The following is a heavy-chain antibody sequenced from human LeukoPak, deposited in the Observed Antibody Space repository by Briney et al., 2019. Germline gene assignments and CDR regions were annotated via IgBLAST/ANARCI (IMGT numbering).Heavy chain of an antibody. J-gene: IGHJ4*02. CDR2: INLSGGST. CDR3: ARVSTVTTPYYFDY. V-gene: IGHV1-46*01. Sequence: ASVKVSCKASGYTFTSYYMHWLRQAPGQGLEWMGIINLSGGSTSYAQKFQGRVTITRDTSTSTVYMELSSLRSEDTAVYYCARVSTVTTPYYFDYWGQGTLVTASS. CDR1: GYTFTSYY. D-gene: IGHD4-17*01.